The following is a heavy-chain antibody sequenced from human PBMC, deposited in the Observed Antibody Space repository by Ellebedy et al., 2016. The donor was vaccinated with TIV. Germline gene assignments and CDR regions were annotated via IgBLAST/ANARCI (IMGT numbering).Heavy chain of an antibody. CDR1: GFTVSSNF. CDR3: ARPTVPATICGACGMDV. CDR2: IYGGGTI. D-gene: IGHD2-2*01. V-gene: IGHV3-53*01. Sequence: GESLKISCAASGFTVSSNFMTWVRQAPGKGLEWVSVIYGGGTIRYADSVKGRFTISRDNSTNTVDLQMNSLRAEDTAVYYCARPTVPATICGACGMDVWGQGTTVIVSS. J-gene: IGHJ6*02.